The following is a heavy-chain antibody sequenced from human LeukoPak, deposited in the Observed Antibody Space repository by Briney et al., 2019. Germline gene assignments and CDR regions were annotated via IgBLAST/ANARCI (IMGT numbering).Heavy chain of an antibody. V-gene: IGHV3-7*01. J-gene: IGHJ4*02. CDR2: IKQDGSER. CDR3: ARIEPDNSGWLY. D-gene: IGHD3-22*01. Sequence: GGSLRLSCAGSGFTFSRFWLSWVRQAPGKGLEWVANIKQDGSERYYVDSVKGRFSISRDNAKSSLYLEMKSLRVEDTAVYYCARIEPDNSGWLYWGQGTLVTVSS. CDR1: GFTFSRFW.